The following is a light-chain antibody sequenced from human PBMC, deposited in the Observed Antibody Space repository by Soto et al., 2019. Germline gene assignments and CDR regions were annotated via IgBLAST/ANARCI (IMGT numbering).Light chain of an antibody. CDR2: EVT. V-gene: IGLV2-14*01. Sequence: QSALTQPASVSGSPGQSITICCTGTNSDVGGYNYVSWYQQHPGKAPKLMIYEVTNRPSGVSHRFSGSRSGNAACLTISGLQAEDEADYSCSSYTSITTLGVLFGGGTKLTVL. J-gene: IGLJ3*02. CDR3: SSYTSITTLGVL. CDR1: NSDVGGYNY.